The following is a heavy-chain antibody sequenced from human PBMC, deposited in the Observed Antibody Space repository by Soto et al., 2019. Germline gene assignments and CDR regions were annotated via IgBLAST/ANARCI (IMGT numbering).Heavy chain of an antibody. V-gene: IGHV1-69*02. CDR2: IIPILGIA. CDR3: ARAPTYDSSGYYPPEYFQH. CDR1: GGTFSSYT. D-gene: IGHD3-22*01. Sequence: GASVKVSCKASGGTFSSYTVSWVRQAPGQGLEWMGRIIPILGIANYAQKFQGRVTITADKSTSTAYMELSSLRSEDTAVYYCARAPTYDSSGYYPPEYFQHWGQGTLVTVSS. J-gene: IGHJ1*01.